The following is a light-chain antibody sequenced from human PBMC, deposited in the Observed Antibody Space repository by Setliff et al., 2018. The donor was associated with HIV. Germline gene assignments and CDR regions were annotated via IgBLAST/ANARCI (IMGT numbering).Light chain of an antibody. CDR2: DVT. CDR3: SSYTSSGTLVV. J-gene: IGLJ2*01. Sequence: QSALPQPASVSGSPGQSITISCTGTSSDVGGYNYVSWYQQHPGKAPKLMIYDVTNRPSGVSDRFSGSKSGNTASLTISGLQAEDEAAYYCSSYTSSGTLVVFGGGTKVTVL. CDR1: SSDVGGYNY. V-gene: IGLV2-14*03.